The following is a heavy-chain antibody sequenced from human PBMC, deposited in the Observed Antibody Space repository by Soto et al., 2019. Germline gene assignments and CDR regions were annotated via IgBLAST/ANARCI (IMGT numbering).Heavy chain of an antibody. J-gene: IGHJ6*02. Sequence: GASVKVSCKASGYTFTGYYMHWVRQAPGQGLEWMGWINPNSGGTNYAQKFQGWVTMTRDTSISTAYMELSRLRSDDTAVYYCARDRGYSTIRGGMDVWGRGTTVTVSS. D-gene: IGHD5-18*01. CDR3: ARDRGYSTIRGGMDV. V-gene: IGHV1-2*04. CDR2: INPNSGGT. CDR1: GYTFTGYY.